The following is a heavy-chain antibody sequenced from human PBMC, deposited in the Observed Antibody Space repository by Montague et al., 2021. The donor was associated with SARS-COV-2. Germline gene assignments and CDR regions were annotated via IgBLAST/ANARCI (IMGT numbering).Heavy chain of an antibody. CDR3: AREGRCFQLWLRGDEAFDL. Sequence: TLSLTCTVSGGSISDGCYSWTWMRQLTGKDLVWIVCIYCSGSTIYNPTLKIPLTIAVDTYKYQLSLKLRSVTAADTSVYYCAREGRCFQLWLRGDEAFDLWGQGTMVTVSS. CDR2: IYCSGST. CDR1: GGSISDGCYS. V-gene: IGHV4-31*01. J-gene: IGHJ3*01. D-gene: IGHD5-18*01.